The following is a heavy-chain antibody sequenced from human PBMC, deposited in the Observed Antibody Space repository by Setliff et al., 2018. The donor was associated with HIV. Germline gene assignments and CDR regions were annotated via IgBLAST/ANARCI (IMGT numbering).Heavy chain of an antibody. CDR1: GYAFTGYY. CDR3: ARDSRDIVVVIAPEPEPYYYYGMDV. D-gene: IGHD2-15*01. J-gene: IGHJ6*04. V-gene: IGHV1-69*13. Sequence: EASVKVSCKASGYAFTGYYIHWVRQAPGQGLEWMGGIIPIFGTPNYAQKFKGRLTITADESTSTVYMELSSLRSEDTAVYYCARDSRDIVVVIAPEPEPYYYYGMDVWGEGTTVTVSS. CDR2: IIPIFGTP.